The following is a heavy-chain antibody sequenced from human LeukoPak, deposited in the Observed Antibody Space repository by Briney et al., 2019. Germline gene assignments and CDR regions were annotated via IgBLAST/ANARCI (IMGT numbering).Heavy chain of an antibody. Sequence: ASVKVSCKASGYTFTSYYMHWVRQAPGQGLEWMGIINPSGGSTSYAQKFQGRVTMTRDMPTSTVYMELSSLRSEDTAVYYCARDPGCDVTTVTTCYYYYYMDVWGKGTTVTVSS. CDR2: INPSGGST. V-gene: IGHV1-46*01. J-gene: IGHJ6*03. D-gene: IGHD4-11*01. CDR3: ARDPGCDVTTVTTCYYYYYMDV. CDR1: GYTFTSYY.